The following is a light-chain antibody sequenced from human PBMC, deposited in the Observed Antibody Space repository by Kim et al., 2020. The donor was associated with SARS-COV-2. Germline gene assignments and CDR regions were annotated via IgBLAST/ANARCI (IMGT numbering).Light chain of an antibody. CDR3: SSYRSSGYV. CDR2: DVT. Sequence: PVQSITIACTGTSSDFGGYNYVSCYQQYPGKAPKLMLYDVTKRPSGVSNRFSGSKSGNTASLTISGLQAEDEADYYCSSYRSSGYVFGTGTKVTVL. J-gene: IGLJ1*01. CDR1: SSDFGGYNY. V-gene: IGLV2-14*03.